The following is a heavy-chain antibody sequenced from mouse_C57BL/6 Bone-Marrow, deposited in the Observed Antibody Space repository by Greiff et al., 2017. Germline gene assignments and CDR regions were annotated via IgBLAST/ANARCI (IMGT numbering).Heavy chain of an antibody. Sequence: LVESGGGLVKPGGSLKLSCAASGFTFSSYAMSWVRQTPEKRLEWVATISDGGSYTYYPDNVKGRFTISRDNAKNNLYLQMSHLKSEDTAMYYCARSMVKVWGTGTTVTVSS. CDR2: ISDGGSYT. D-gene: IGHD2-10*02. V-gene: IGHV5-4*01. CDR1: GFTFSSYA. CDR3: ARSMVKV. J-gene: IGHJ1*03.